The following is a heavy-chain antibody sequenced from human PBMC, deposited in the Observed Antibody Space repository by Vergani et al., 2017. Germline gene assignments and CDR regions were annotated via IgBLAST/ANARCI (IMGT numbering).Heavy chain of an antibody. V-gene: IGHV4-59*08. CDR1: FHSIRNHY. CDR2: IYYSGLT. J-gene: IGHJ4*02. D-gene: IGHD6-19*01. CDR3: ARQRPGSGWSPGDFDD. Sequence: QVQLQESGPGLVKSSETLSLTCSASFHSIRNHYCNWIRQPPGKSLEWIWSIYYSGLTYYNPSLKSRVAISVDTSKTQFSLKVTAVTAADTAVYFCARQRPGSGWSPGDFDDWGQGILVTVSS.